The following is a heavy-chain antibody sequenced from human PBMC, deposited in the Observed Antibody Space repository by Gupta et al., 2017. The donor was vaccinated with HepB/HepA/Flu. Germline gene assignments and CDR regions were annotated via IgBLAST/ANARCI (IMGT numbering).Heavy chain of an antibody. CDR2: IWYDGSIK. D-gene: IGHD1-26*01. V-gene: IGHV3-33*01. J-gene: IGHJ4*02. Sequence: QVQLVASGGGVVQPGRSLRLSCTSSGFTFRTYGLHWVRQAPGKGLEWVAVIWYDGSIKYYADSVKGRFTISRDNFKNTLYLQINSLRAEDTAVYYCARGSGSYQGNGFDYWGQGTLVTVSS. CDR1: GFTFRTYG. CDR3: ARGSGSYQGNGFDY.